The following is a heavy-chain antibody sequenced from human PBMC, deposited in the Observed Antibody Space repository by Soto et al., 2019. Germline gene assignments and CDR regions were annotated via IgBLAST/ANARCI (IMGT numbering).Heavy chain of an antibody. CDR3: ANHYYDGSGYAANAFHI. CDR2: ISASGASA. CDR1: GFTFSTYE. Sequence: EVQLLESGGGLAQPGGSLRLSCAASGFTFSTYEMSWVRQAPGKGLEWVSGISASGASAYYAESVKGRLTISRDNSKNTLYMEMKNLRAEDTAVYYCANHYYDGSGYAANAFHIWGQGTMVTVSS. J-gene: IGHJ3*02. V-gene: IGHV3-23*01. D-gene: IGHD3-22*01.